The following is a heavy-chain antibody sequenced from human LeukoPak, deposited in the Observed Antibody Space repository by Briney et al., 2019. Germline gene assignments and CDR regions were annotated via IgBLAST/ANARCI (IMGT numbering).Heavy chain of an antibody. D-gene: IGHD6-13*01. CDR2: ISGSGGST. CDR3: ARDIGAARYFDY. J-gene: IGHJ4*02. V-gene: IGHV3-23*01. CDR1: RFTFSSYA. Sequence: PGGSLRLSCAASRFTFSSYAMSWVRQAPGKGLEWVSAISGSGGSTYYADAVKGRFTISRDNSKNTLYLQMNSLRAEDTAVYYCARDIGAARYFDYWGQGTQVTVSS.